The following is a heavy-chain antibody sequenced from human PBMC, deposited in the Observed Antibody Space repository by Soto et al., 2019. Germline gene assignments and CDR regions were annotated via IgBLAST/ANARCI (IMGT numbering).Heavy chain of an antibody. Sequence: PSETLSLTCAVSSGSISSSNWWSWVRQPPGKGLEWIGEIYHSGSTNYNPSLKSRVTISVDKSKNQFSLKLSSVTAADTAVYYCASLYYDFWSGYYRYYYYYMDVWGKGTTVTVSS. CDR3: ASLYYDFWSGYYRYYYYYMDV. V-gene: IGHV4-4*02. CDR2: IYHSGST. CDR1: SGSISSSNW. J-gene: IGHJ6*03. D-gene: IGHD3-3*01.